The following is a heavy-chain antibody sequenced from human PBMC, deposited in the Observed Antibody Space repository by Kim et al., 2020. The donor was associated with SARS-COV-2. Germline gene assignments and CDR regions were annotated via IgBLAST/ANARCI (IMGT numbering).Heavy chain of an antibody. V-gene: IGHV3-23*01. J-gene: IGHJ4*02. D-gene: IGHD3-10*01. CDR2: ISGSGGST. CDR1: GFTFSSYA. Sequence: GGSLRLSCAASGFTFSSYAMSWVRQAPGKGLEWVSAISGSGGSTYYADSVKGRFTISRDNSKNTLYLQMNSLRAEDTAVYYCAKSRVLWFGELGDYWGQGTLVTVSS. CDR3: AKSRVLWFGELGDY.